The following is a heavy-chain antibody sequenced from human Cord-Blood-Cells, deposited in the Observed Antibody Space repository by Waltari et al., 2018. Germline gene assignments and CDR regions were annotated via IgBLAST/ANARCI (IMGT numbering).Heavy chain of an antibody. Sequence: HVELVQPGAEVRKPGASVKVACKVSGYSVTDLSIHWLRQAPGRGLEWMGGFDPEDGETIYAQKFQGRVTMTEHTSTDTAYMELSSLRSEDTGVYYCATLLGYCTGGVCDAEYFQHWGQGTLVTVSS. CDR2: FDPEDGET. CDR1: GYSVTDLS. V-gene: IGHV1-24*01. D-gene: IGHD2-8*02. CDR3: ATLLGYCTGGVCDAEYFQH. J-gene: IGHJ1*01.